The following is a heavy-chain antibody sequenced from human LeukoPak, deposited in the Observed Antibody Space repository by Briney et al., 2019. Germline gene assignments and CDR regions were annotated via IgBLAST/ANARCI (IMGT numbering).Heavy chain of an antibody. CDR2: IWYDGSNK. Sequence: PGRSLRLSCAASGFTFSSYGMHWVRQAPGKGLEWVSLIWYDGSNKYYADSVKGRFTISRDNSKNTLYLQMNSLRPEDTAVYYCAKGDPYGSGSYPVDYWGQGTLVTVSS. CDR3: AKGDPYGSGSYPVDY. CDR1: GFTFSSYG. D-gene: IGHD3-10*01. J-gene: IGHJ4*02. V-gene: IGHV3-33*06.